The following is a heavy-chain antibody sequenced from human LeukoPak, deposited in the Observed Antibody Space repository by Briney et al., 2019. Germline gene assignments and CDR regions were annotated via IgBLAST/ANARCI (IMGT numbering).Heavy chain of an antibody. CDR2: INPTSGST. D-gene: IGHD6-19*01. J-gene: IGHJ4*02. V-gene: IGHV1-46*01. CDR3: ARDGGYSSGYYRGLY. Sequence: ASVKLSCKASGYTFTSYFLHWVRQAPGQGLEWLGIINPTSGSTTYAQKFLDRVTVTRHRSTSTVYMELNSLRSEDTAVYYCARDGGYSSGYYRGLYWGQGTLVTVSS. CDR1: GYTFTSYF.